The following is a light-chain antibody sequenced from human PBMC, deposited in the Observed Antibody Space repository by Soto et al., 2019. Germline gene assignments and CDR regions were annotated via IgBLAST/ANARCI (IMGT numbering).Light chain of an antibody. Sequence: ELVLTQSPGTLSLSPGERATLSCRSSQSVSRSYLACYQQKPGQAPRLLIYDVSSRATGIPDRFSGSGSGTDFTFTISRLEPDDFAVYYCQQYGSSPTFGPGTKVEIK. V-gene: IGKV3-20*01. J-gene: IGKJ1*01. CDR1: QSVSRSY. CDR2: DVS. CDR3: QQYGSSPT.